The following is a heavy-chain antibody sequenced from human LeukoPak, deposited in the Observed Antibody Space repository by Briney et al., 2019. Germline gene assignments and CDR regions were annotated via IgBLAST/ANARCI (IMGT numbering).Heavy chain of an antibody. D-gene: IGHD3-22*01. CDR2: IYYSGST. CDR1: GGSLSSGDYY. J-gene: IGHJ4*02. Sequence: SETLSLTCTVSGGSLSSGDYYWRWIRQPPGKGLEWIGHIYYSGSTYYNPSLKSRFNISLDTSKNQFSLKLSSVTAADTAVYYCARAADYYDSSGTFDYWGQGTLVTVSS. CDR3: ARAADYYDSSGTFDY. V-gene: IGHV4-30-4*01.